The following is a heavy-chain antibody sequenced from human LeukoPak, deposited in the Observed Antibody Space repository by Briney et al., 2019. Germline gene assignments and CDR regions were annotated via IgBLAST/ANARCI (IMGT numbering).Heavy chain of an antibody. V-gene: IGHV5-51*01. CDR3: ARRRYGGNSYFDY. Sequence: PGESLKISCKGSGYSFTNYWIGWVRQMPGKGLEWMGITYPGDSDTRYSPSFQGQVTISADKSISTAYLQWSSLTASDTAMYYCARRRYGGNSYFDYWGQGTLVTVSS. CDR1: GYSFTNYW. CDR2: TYPGDSDT. J-gene: IGHJ4*02. D-gene: IGHD4-23*01.